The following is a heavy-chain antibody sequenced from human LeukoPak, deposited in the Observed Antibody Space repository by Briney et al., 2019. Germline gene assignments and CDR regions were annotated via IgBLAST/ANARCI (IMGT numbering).Heavy chain of an antibody. V-gene: IGHV4-30-2*01. CDR3: AREISGSYPYFDY. D-gene: IGHD1-26*01. Sequence: SETLSLTCAVSGGSISSGGYSWSWIRQPPGKGLEWIGYIYHSGSTNYNPSLKSRVTISVDTSKNQFSLKLSSVTAADTAVYYCAREISGSYPYFDYWGQGTLVTVSS. CDR2: IYHSGST. CDR1: GGSISSGGYS. J-gene: IGHJ4*02.